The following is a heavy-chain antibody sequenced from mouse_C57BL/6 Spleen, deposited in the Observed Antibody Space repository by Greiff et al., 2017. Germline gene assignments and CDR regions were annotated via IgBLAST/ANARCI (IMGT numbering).Heavy chain of an antibody. CDR3: ARGNGYDVGAMGY. CDR2: IYPGDGDT. CDR1: GYAFSSSW. J-gene: IGHJ4*01. Sequence: QVQLKQSGPELVKPGASVKISCKASGYAFSSSWMNWVKQRPGKGLEWIGRIYPGDGDTNYNGKFKGKATLTADKSSSTAYMQLSSLTSEDSAVYFCARGNGYDVGAMGYWGQGTSVTVSS. D-gene: IGHD2-2*01. V-gene: IGHV1-82*01.